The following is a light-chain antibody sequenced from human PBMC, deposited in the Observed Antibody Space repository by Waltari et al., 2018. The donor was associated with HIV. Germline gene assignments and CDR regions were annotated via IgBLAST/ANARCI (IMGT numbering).Light chain of an antibody. CDR1: QPVSSY. Sequence: VLTQSPATLSLSPGDRATLSRTASQPVSSYLTWYQQKPGQAPRHLINDASNRSTGIPARFIGSGSGTDFTVTISSLEPEEFAGYYCQQRSNWPPFTFGPGTKVDIK. CDR3: QQRSNWPPFT. CDR2: DAS. V-gene: IGKV3-11*01. J-gene: IGKJ3*01.